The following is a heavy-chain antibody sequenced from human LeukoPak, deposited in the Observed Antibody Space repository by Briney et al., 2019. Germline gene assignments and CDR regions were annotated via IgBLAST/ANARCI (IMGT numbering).Heavy chain of an antibody. J-gene: IGHJ6*02. Sequence: PSETLSLTCAVYGGSFSGYYWSWIRQPPGKGLEWIGEINHSGSTNYNPSLKSRVTISVDTSKNQFSLKLSSVTAADTAVYYCARGYGDYQYYYYGMDVWGQGTTVTVSS. V-gene: IGHV4-34*01. CDR1: GGSFSGYY. CDR3: ARGYGDYQYYYYGMDV. CDR2: INHSGST. D-gene: IGHD4-17*01.